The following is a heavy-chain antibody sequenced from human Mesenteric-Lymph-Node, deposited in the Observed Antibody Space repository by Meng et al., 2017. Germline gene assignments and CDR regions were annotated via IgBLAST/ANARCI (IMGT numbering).Heavy chain of an antibody. CDR1: GGSFSSNF. Sequence: QVQLQQWGEGLLKPSGTLSLTCAVYGGSFSSNFWTWIRQAPGRGLEWIGDVNHSGKTNYNPSLKSRVTISVDTSKTQFSLILNSVTAADTGVYYCARSFAVTMFDYWGQGTLVTVSS. D-gene: IGHD2-21*02. V-gene: IGHV4-34*02. J-gene: IGHJ4*02. CDR2: VNHSGKT. CDR3: ARSFAVTMFDY.